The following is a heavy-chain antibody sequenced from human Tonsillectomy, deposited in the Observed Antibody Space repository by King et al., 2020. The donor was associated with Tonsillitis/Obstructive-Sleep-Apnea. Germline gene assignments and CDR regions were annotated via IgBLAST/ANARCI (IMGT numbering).Heavy chain of an antibody. V-gene: IGHV3-23*04. CDR1: GFTFSSYD. CDR2: ISGSGGST. D-gene: IGHD1-26*01. J-gene: IGHJ3*02. Sequence: VQLVESGGGLVQPGGSLRLSCAASGFTFSSYDMSWVRQAPGKGLEWVSAISGSGGSTYYADSVKGRVTISRDNSKNTLYLQMNSLRAEDTAVYYCAKAMNQMGSWWRTGAFDIWGQVTLVTVSS. CDR3: AKAMNQMGSWWRTGAFDI.